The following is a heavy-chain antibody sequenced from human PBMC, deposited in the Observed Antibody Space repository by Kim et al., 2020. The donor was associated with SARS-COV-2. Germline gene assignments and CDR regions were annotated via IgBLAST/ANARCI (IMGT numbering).Heavy chain of an antibody. CDR3: ARERVFTIFGVYDWFDP. Sequence: SETLSLTCTVSGGSISSSSYYWGWIRQPPGKGLEWIGSIYYSGSTYYNPSLKSRVTISVDTSKNQFSLKLSSVTAADTAVYYCARERVFTIFGVYDWFDPWGQGTLVTVSS. CDR1: GGSISSSSYY. J-gene: IGHJ5*02. CDR2: IYYSGST. V-gene: IGHV4-39*02. D-gene: IGHD3-3*01.